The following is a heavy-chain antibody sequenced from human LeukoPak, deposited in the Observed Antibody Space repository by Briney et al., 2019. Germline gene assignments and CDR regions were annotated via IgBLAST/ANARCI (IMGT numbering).Heavy chain of an antibody. CDR3: ARMEYYFDY. Sequence: SETLSLTCFVSGVSISTYYWSWIRQSPGKGLEWIAYIHDSGSTNYNPSLKSRVTISVNTSKNQFSLRLSSVTAADTAVYYCARMEYYFDYWGQGTLVTVSS. CDR1: GVSISTYY. J-gene: IGHJ4*02. V-gene: IGHV4-59*01. CDR2: IHDSGST. D-gene: IGHD3-3*01.